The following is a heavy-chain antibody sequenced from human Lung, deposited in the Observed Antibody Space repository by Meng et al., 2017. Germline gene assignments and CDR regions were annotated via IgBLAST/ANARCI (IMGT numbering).Heavy chain of an antibody. V-gene: IGHV1-2*06. CDR3: ARDEDISAAGKLFGDY. D-gene: IGHD6-13*01. Sequence: QVQVVASGAEVKKPGASVKVSCKASGYTFPDYWLHWVRRAPGQGLEWMGRINPKSGDTHYAQRFQGRVTVTGDTSISTAYMELSGLRSDDTAMYYCARDEDISAAGKLFGDYWGQGTLVTVSS. CDR1: GYTFPDYW. CDR2: INPKSGDT. J-gene: IGHJ4*02.